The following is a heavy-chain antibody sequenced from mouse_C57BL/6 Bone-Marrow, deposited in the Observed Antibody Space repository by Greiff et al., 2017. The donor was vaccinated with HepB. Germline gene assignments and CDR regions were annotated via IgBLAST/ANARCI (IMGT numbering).Heavy chain of an antibody. D-gene: IGHD1-1*01. CDR1: GYTFTSYW. V-gene: IGHV1-64*01. Sequence: QVQLQQPGAELVKPGASVKLSCKASGYTFTSYWMHWVKQRPGQGLEWIGMIHPNSGSTNYNEKFKSKATLTVDKSSSTAYMQLSSLTSEDSAVYYCARPVTTVVAGDYYFDYWGQGTTLTVSS. CDR2: IHPNSGST. CDR3: ARPVTTVVAGDYYFDY. J-gene: IGHJ2*01.